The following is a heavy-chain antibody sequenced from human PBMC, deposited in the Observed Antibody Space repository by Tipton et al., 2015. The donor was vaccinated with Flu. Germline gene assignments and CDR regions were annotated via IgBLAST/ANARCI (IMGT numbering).Heavy chain of an antibody. CDR3: ARGSPIGVVVPAANYGMDV. CDR2: IKQDGSEK. D-gene: IGHD2-2*01. CDR1: GFTFSSYW. J-gene: IGHJ6*02. Sequence: SLRLSCAASGFTFSSYWMSWVRQAPGKGLEWVANIKQDGSEKYYVDSVKGRFTISRDNAKNSLYLQMNSLGAEDTAVYYCARGSPIGVVVPAANYGMDVWGQGTTVTVSS. V-gene: IGHV3-7*01.